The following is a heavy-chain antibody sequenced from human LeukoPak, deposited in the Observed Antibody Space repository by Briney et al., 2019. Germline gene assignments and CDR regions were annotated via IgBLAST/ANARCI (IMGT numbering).Heavy chain of an antibody. V-gene: IGHV3-30*02. CDR3: ASLLVRAGPWYSGSSNVDY. D-gene: IGHD1-26*01. J-gene: IGHJ4*02. Sequence: GGSLRLSCAASGFTFSSYGMHWVRQAPGKGLEWVAFIRYDGSNKYYADSVKGRFTISRDNSKNTLYLQMNSLRAEDTAVYYCASLLVRAGPWYSGSSNVDYWGQGTLVTVSS. CDR2: IRYDGSNK. CDR1: GFTFSSYG.